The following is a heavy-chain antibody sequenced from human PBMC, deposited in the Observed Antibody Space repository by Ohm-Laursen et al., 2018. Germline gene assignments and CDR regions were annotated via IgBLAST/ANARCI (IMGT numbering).Heavy chain of an antibody. CDR3: AREIRGLDV. CDR1: GFAFSGYD. J-gene: IGHJ6*02. V-gene: IGHV3-48*01. Sequence: SLRLSCTASGFAFSGYDMNWVRQAPGKGLERLSFISNTFKTIYYADSVRGRFTISRDSAQNSLYLQLNSLRSEDTAVYYCAREIRGLDVWGQGTTVTVSS. D-gene: IGHD3-10*01. CDR2: ISNTFKTI.